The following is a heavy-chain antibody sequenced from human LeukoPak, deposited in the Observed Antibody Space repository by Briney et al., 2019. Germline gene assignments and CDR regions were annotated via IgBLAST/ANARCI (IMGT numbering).Heavy chain of an antibody. CDR2: ISAYNGNT. J-gene: IGHJ3*02. D-gene: IGHD3-22*01. V-gene: IGHV1-18*01. CDR1: GYTFTSYG. Sequence: GASVKVSCKASGYTFTSYGISWVRQAPGQGLEWMGWISAYNGNTNYAQKLQGRVTMTTDTSTSTAYMELRSLRSDDTAVYYCASPYYYDSSGKDAFDIWGQGTMVTVSS. CDR3: ASPYYYDSSGKDAFDI.